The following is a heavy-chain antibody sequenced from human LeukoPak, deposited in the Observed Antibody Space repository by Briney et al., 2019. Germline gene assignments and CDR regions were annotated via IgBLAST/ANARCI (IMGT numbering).Heavy chain of an antibody. CDR3: SIFIAVAGTGFDY. CDR2: MYLSGTT. Sequence: SETLSLTCTVSGDSINSLDLWSWVRQPPGKGLEWIGEMYLSGTTHSNPSVKSRVTISIDKSKNQFFLNLSSVTAADTAVYYCSIFIAVAGTGFDYWGQGTLVTVSS. CDR1: GDSINSLDL. D-gene: IGHD6-19*01. J-gene: IGHJ4*02. V-gene: IGHV4-4*02.